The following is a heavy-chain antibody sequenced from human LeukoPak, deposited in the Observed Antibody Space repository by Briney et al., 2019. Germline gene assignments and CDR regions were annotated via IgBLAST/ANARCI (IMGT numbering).Heavy chain of an antibody. CDR1: GFTFGDYA. V-gene: IGHV3-49*03. J-gene: IGHJ4*02. CDR3: TRDRGNYDILTGTGYFDY. D-gene: IGHD3-9*01. Sequence: PGGSLRLSCTASGFTFGDYAMSWFRQAPGKGLEWVGFIRSKAYGGTTEYAASVKGRFTISRDDSKSIAYLQMNSLKTEDTAVYYCTRDRGNYDILTGTGYFDYWGQGTLVTVSS. CDR2: IRSKAYGGTT.